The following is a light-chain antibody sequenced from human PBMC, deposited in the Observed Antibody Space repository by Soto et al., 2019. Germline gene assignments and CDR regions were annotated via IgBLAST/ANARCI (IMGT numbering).Light chain of an antibody. CDR1: SSDVGSYNY. V-gene: IGLV2-11*01. J-gene: IGLJ1*01. CDR3: CSYAGISDKYV. Sequence: QSALTQPRSVSGSPGQSVTISCTGTSSDVGSYNYVSWYQQHPGNAPKLMIYDVTNRPSGVPDRFSGSKSGNTASLTISGLQAEYEADYYCCSYAGISDKYVFGHGTKLTVL. CDR2: DVT.